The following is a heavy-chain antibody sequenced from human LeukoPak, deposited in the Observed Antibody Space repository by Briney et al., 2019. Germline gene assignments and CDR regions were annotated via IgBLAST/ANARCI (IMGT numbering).Heavy chain of an antibody. CDR2: INAYNGNT. Sequence: ASVKVSCKASGYTFTSYGISWVRQAPGQGLEWMGWINAYNGNTNYAQKLQGRVTMTTDTSTSTAYMELRSLRSDDTAVYYCARLYSSGWYFDYWGQGTLVTVSS. CDR1: GYTFTSYG. CDR3: ARLYSSGWYFDY. J-gene: IGHJ4*02. D-gene: IGHD6-19*01. V-gene: IGHV1-18*01.